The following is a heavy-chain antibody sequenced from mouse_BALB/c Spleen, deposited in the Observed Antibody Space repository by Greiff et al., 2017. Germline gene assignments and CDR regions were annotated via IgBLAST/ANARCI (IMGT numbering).Heavy chain of an antibody. CDR3: ARWRSTMITYFDV. CDR2: ISYSGST. D-gene: IGHD2-4*01. CDR1: GYSITSDYA. J-gene: IGHJ1*01. V-gene: IGHV3-2*02. Sequence: EVQLQQSGPGLVKPSQSLSLTCTVTGYSITSDYAWNWIRQFPGNKLEWMGYISYSGSTSYNPSLKSRISITRDTSKNQFFLQLNSVTTEDTATYYCARWRSTMITYFDVWGAGTTVTVSS.